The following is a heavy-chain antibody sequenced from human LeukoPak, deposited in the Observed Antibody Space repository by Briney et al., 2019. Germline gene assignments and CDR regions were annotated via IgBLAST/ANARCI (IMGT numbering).Heavy chain of an antibody. J-gene: IGHJ1*01. D-gene: IGHD1-7*01. CDR1: GYIFSIYA. V-gene: IGHV7-4-1*02. CDR2: INPNTGNP. Sequence: GASVKVSCKASGYIFSIYAMSWVRQAPGQGLELMGWINPNTGNPTYAQGFTGRFVFSLYTSVRTAYLQISSLKPEETAVYYCARDYTVAIGTTTYFQHWGKGTLVTVSS. CDR3: ARDYTVAIGTTTYFQH.